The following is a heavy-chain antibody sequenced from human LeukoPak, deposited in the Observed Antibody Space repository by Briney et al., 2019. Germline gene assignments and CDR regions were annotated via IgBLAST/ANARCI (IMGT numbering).Heavy chain of an antibody. CDR1: GFTFSSYS. J-gene: IGHJ5*02. D-gene: IGHD3-22*01. CDR3: ARDKTDRGRFDP. Sequence: GGSLRLSCAVSGFTFSSYSMNWVRQAPGKGLEWVSSISSSSSYIYYADSVKGRFTISRDNAKNSLYLQMNSLRAEDTAVYYCARDKTDRGRFDPWGQGTLVTVSS. V-gene: IGHV3-21*01. CDR2: ISSSSSYI.